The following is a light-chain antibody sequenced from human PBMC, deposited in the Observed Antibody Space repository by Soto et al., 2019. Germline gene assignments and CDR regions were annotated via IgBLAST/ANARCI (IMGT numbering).Light chain of an antibody. J-gene: IGLJ2*01. V-gene: IGLV2-23*01. CDR1: SSDVGSYNL. CDR2: EGT. Sequence: QSALTQPPSVSGSPGQSITISCTGTSSDVGSYNLVSWYQQNPGTAPKLMIYEGTKRPSGVSDRFSGSKSGNTASMTISGLQAEDEADYYCCSYAHDTRSGTVVFGGGTKVTVL. CDR3: CSYAHDTRSGTVV.